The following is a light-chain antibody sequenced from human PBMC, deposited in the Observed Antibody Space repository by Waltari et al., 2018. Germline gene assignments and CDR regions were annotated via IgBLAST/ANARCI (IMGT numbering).Light chain of an antibody. V-gene: IGLV8-61*01. CDR2: KAN. Sequence: QTVVTQAPSLSVSPGGTVTLTCALSYGSLSSTSYASWYQQSPGQTPRTLVYKANISSSGVPDRFSGAVLGNKAVLIITGAQAEDESTYYCLLYMGSGIWVFGGGTKLTVL. CDR3: LLYMGSGIWV. CDR1: YGSLSSTSY. J-gene: IGLJ3*02.